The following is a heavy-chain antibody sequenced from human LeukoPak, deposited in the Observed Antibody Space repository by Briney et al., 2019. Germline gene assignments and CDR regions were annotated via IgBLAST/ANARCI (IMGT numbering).Heavy chain of an antibody. CDR2: ISGSGGST. CDR3: AKGQPPVGATGFDY. J-gene: IGHJ4*02. Sequence: GGSLRLSCAASGFTYSSYAMSWVRQVPGKGLEWVSAISGSGGSTYYADSVKGRFTISRDNSKNTLYLQMNSLRAEDTAVYYCAKGQPPVGATGFDYWGQGTLVTVSS. V-gene: IGHV3-23*01. CDR1: GFTYSSYA. D-gene: IGHD1-26*01.